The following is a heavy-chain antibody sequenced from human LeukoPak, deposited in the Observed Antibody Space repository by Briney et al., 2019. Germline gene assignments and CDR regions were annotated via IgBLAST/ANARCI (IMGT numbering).Heavy chain of an antibody. J-gene: IGHJ4*02. CDR1: GFAFSSYS. CDR2: ISSSSSYI. Sequence: PGGSLRLSCAASGFAFSSYSMNWVRQAPGKGLEWVSSISSSSSYIYYAGSVKGRFTISRDNAKNSLYLQMSSLRAEDTAVYYCARASRDYDSSGYGFWGQGTLVTVSS. D-gene: IGHD3-22*01. V-gene: IGHV3-21*01. CDR3: ARASRDYDSSGYGF.